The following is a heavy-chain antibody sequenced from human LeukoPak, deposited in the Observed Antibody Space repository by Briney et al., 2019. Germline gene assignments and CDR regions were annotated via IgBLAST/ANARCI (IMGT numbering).Heavy chain of an antibody. V-gene: IGHV4-61*02. CDR3: AVGLQVRGDDAFDI. J-gene: IGHJ3*02. CDR2: IYTSGST. D-gene: IGHD3-10*01. CDR1: GGSISSGSYY. Sequence: SQTLSLTCTVSGGSISSGSYYWSWIRQPAGKGLEWIGRIYTSGSTNYNPSLKSRVTISVDTSKNQFSLKLSSVTAADTAVYYCAVGLQVRGDDAFDIWGQGTMVTVSS.